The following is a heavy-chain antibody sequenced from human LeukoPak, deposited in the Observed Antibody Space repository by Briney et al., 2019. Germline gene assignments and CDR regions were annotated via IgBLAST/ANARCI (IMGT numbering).Heavy chain of an antibody. V-gene: IGHV1-46*01. CDR3: ARELQGEYCSSTSCYLHYHGMDV. CDR1: GYTFTSYY. Sequence: VASVKVSCKASGYTFTSYYMHWVRQAPGQGLEWMGIINPSGGSTSYAQKFQGRVTMTRDTSTSTAYMELSRLRSDDTAVYYCARELQGEYCSSTSCYLHYHGMDVWGQGTTVTVSS. J-gene: IGHJ6*02. D-gene: IGHD2-2*01. CDR2: INPSGGST.